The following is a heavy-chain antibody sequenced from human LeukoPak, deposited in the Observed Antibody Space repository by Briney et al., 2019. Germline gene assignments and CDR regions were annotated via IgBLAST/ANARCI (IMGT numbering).Heavy chain of an antibody. Sequence: GGSLRLSCAASGFTVSTNYMGWVRQAPGKGLDWVSVIYSGGGAYYADSVKDRFTIFRDTSKNTLYLQMNSLRPEDTAVYYCARGSSLAAAARGFDYWGQGTLATVSS. CDR2: IYSGGGA. CDR3: ARGSSLAAAARGFDY. CDR1: GFTVSTNY. J-gene: IGHJ4*02. V-gene: IGHV3-66*02. D-gene: IGHD6-25*01.